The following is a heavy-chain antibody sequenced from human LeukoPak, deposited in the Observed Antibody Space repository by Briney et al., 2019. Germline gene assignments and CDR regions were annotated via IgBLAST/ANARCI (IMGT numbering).Heavy chain of an antibody. V-gene: IGHV1-8*01. J-gene: IGHJ4*02. Sequence: ASVKASCKASGYTFTSYDINWVRQATGQGLEWMGWMNPNSGNTGYAQKFQGRVTMTRNTSISTAYMELSSLRSEDTAVYYCARGGEGYDILTGYYSYWGQGTLVTVSS. D-gene: IGHD3-9*01. CDR1: GYTFTSYD. CDR3: ARGGEGYDILTGYYSY. CDR2: MNPNSGNT.